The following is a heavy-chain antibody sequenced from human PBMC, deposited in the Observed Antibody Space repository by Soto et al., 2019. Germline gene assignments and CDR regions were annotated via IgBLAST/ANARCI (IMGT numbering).Heavy chain of an antibody. V-gene: IGHV3-21*01. Sequence: EVQLVESGGGLVKPGGSLRLSCAASGFTFSSYSMNWVRQAPGKGLEWVSSISSSSSYIYYADSVKGRFTISRDNDKNSLYLQMNSLRAEDTAVYYCASYAVTYYDFWSGQFNWFDPWGQGTLVTVSS. CDR3: ASYAVTYYDFWSGQFNWFDP. J-gene: IGHJ5*02. CDR1: GFTFSSYS. CDR2: ISSSSSYI. D-gene: IGHD3-3*01.